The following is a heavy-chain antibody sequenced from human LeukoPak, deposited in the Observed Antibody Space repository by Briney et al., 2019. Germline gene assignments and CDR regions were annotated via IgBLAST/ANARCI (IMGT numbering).Heavy chain of an antibody. CDR3: ARDYGDYYYYGMDV. CDR1: GFTFSSYG. CDR2: MWYDGSNK. J-gene: IGHJ6*02. Sequence: GGSLRLSCAASGFTFSSYGMHWVRQAPGKGLEWVAVMWYDGSNKYYADSVKGRFTISRDNSKNTLYLQMNSLRAEDTAVYYCARDYGDYYYYGMDVWGQGTTVTVSS. D-gene: IGHD4-17*01. V-gene: IGHV3-33*01.